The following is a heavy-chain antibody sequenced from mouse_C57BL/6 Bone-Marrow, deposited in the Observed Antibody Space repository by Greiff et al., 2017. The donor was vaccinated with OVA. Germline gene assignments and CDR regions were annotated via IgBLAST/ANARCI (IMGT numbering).Heavy chain of an antibody. CDR1: GYTFTSYW. V-gene: IGHV1-61*01. J-gene: IGHJ2*01. D-gene: IGHD3-2*02. CDR3: TRGDGSDYLDD. CDR2: IYPSDSET. Sequence: VQLQQSGAELVRPGSSVKLSRKASGYTFTSYWMDWVKQRPGQGLEWIGNIYPSDSETNYNQKFKDKATLTVDKSSSTAYMHLSNLTSENAAVYYGTRGDGSDYLDDWGQGTTLTVSS.